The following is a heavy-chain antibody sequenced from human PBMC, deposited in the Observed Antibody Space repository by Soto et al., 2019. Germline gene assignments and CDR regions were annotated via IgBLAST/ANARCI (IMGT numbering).Heavy chain of an antibody. Sequence: PGGSLRLSCAASGFTFINYEMIWVRQAPGRGLEWVSYISGSGTTIYYADSVKGRFAISRDNAKNSLYLQMDSLRAEDTAVYYCARLGSYAIDYWGQGTLVTVSS. CDR1: GFTFINYE. CDR3: ARLGSYAIDY. J-gene: IGHJ4*02. V-gene: IGHV3-48*03. D-gene: IGHD3-10*01. CDR2: ISGSGTTI.